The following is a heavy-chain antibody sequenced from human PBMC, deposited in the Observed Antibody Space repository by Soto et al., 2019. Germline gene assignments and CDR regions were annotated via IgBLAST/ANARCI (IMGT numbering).Heavy chain of an antibody. J-gene: IGHJ5*02. CDR3: ARDSVSTTTGNWFDP. Sequence: QVQLVQSGAEVQKPGSSVKVSCKASGGTFSSYTISWVRQAPGQGLEWMGRIIPILGIANYAQKFQGRVTITADKSTSTAYMELSSLRSEDTAVYYCARDSVSTTTGNWFDPWGQGTLVTVSS. V-gene: IGHV1-69*08. D-gene: IGHD4-17*01. CDR1: GGTFSSYT. CDR2: IIPILGIA.